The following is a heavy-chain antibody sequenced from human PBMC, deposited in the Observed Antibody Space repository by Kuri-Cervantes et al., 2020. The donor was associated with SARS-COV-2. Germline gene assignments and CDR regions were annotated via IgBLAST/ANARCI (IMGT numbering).Heavy chain of an antibody. CDR2: IFHSGTA. Sequence: SETLSLTCAVSGGSISNGGYSWIWIRQPPGKGLEYIGYIFHSGTAYYNPSLKSRVAMSADRSKNQFSLSLRSVTAADTAVYYCARATLTMNFDYWGPGALVTVSS. CDR1: GGSISNGGYS. V-gene: IGHV4-30-2*01. J-gene: IGHJ4*02. D-gene: IGHD3-3*01. CDR3: ARATLTMNFDY.